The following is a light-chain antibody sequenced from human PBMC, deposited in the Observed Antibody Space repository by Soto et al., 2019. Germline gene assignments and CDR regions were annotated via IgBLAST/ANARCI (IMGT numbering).Light chain of an antibody. CDR3: CSYAGSSTYV. CDR1: SSDVGSYNL. J-gene: IGLJ1*01. CDR2: EGS. V-gene: IGLV2-23*01. Sequence: QSVLTQPASVSGSPGQSITISGTGTSSDVGSYNLVSWYQQHPGKAPKLMIYEGSKRPSGVSNRLSGSKSGNTASLTISGLQAEDEADYYCCSYAGSSTYVFGTGTKLTVL.